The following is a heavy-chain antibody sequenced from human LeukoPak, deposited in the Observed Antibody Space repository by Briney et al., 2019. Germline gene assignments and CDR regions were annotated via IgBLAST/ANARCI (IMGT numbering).Heavy chain of an antibody. V-gene: IGHV3-21*01. CDR3: ARDRAFSTSWDFDY. CDR2: ISSSSSYI. D-gene: IGHD2-2*01. Sequence: KPGGSLRLSCAASGFTFSIYSMNWVRQAPGKGLEWVSSISSSSSYIYYADSVKGRFTISRDNAKNSLYLQMNSLRAEDTAVYYCARDRAFSTSWDFDYWGQGTLVTVSS. CDR1: GFTFSIYS. J-gene: IGHJ4*02.